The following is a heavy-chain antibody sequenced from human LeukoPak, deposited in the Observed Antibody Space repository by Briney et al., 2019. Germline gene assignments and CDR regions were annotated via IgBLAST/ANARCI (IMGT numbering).Heavy chain of an antibody. D-gene: IGHD1-1*01. Sequence: SVKVSCKASGGTFSSYAISWVRQAPGQGLEWMGRIIPILGIANYAQKFQGRVTITADKSTSTAYMELSSLRSEDTAVYYCARGPPRGKYYYMDVWGKGTTVTVSS. J-gene: IGHJ6*03. V-gene: IGHV1-69*04. CDR1: GGTFSSYA. CDR3: ARGPPRGKYYYMDV. CDR2: IIPILGIA.